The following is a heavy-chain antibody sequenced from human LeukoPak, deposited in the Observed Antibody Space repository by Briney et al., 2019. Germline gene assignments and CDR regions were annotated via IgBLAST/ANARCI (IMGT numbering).Heavy chain of an antibody. J-gene: IGHJ4*02. CDR3: ARGGRGITIFGVVKKGFDY. D-gene: IGHD3-3*01. CDR2: IYPGDSDT. CDR1: GYSFTSYW. V-gene: IGHV5-51*01. Sequence: GESLKISCKGSGYSFTSYWIGWVRQMPGKGLEWMGIIYPGDSDTRYSPSFQGQVTISADKSISTAYLQWSSLKASDTAMYYCARGGRGITIFGVVKKGFDYWGQGTLVTVSS.